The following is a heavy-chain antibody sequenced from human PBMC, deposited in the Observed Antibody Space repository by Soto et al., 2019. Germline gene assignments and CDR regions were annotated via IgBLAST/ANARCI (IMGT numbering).Heavy chain of an antibody. V-gene: IGHV1-18*04. CDR3: ARGSYDYGDYDPSVENFDH. J-gene: IGHJ4*02. Sequence: ASVKVSCKTSGYSFTSYGISWVRQAPGQGLEWMGWLSGYNGNTNYAQELQGRVTLTTDTSATTAYMELRSLRSDDTAVYYCARGSYDYGDYDPSVENFDHWGQGTLVTVSS. CDR1: GYSFTSYG. CDR2: LSGYNGNT. D-gene: IGHD4-17*01.